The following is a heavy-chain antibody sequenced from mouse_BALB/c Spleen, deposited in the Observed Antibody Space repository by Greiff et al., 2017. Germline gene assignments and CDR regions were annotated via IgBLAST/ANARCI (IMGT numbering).Heavy chain of an antibody. V-gene: IGHV14-3*02. CDR3: ARGDDGYYVYFDV. D-gene: IGHD2-3*01. CDR1: GFNIKDTY. J-gene: IGHJ1*01. CDR2: IDPANGNT. Sequence: VQLQQSGAELVKPGASVKLSCTASGFNIKDTYMHWVKQRPEQGLEWIGRIDPANGNTKYDPKFQGKATITADTSSNTAYLQLSSLTSEDSAVYFCARGDDGYYVYFDVWGAGTTVTVSS.